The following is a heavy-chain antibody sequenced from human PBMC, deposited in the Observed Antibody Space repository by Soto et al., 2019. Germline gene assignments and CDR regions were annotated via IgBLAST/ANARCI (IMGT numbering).Heavy chain of an antibody. CDR1: GYRFSNFW. J-gene: IGHJ6*02. CDR3: ARRLSGPKEEYNAYYFYGLDV. CDR2: IYPNDYYS. D-gene: IGHD1-1*01. Sequence: GGSLKISRPASGYRFSNFWNTWGRQIPGTGLEWMGTIYPNDYYSNNSPSFQGHVTISADTSINTAYLHWSSLKASDTAIYYCARRLSGPKEEYNAYYFYGLDVWGQGTTVTVSS. V-gene: IGHV5-10-1*01.